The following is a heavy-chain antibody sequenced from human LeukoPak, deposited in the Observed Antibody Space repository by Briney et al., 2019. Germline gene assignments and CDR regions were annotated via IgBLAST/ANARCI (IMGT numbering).Heavy chain of an antibody. CDR1: GYTFTGYY. CDR2: INPDSGGT. Sequence: ASVTVSCQASGYTFTGYYIHWVGQAPGQGREWMGWINPDSGGTKYAQKFRGRVTMTRDTSISTAYMELSRLTSDDTAVYYCAREGQYHDTSGFFDYWGQGTLVTVSS. V-gene: IGHV1-2*02. D-gene: IGHD3-22*01. CDR3: AREGQYHDTSGFFDY. J-gene: IGHJ4*02.